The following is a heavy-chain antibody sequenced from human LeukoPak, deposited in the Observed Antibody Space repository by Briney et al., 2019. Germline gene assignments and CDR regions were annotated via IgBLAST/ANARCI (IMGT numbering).Heavy chain of an antibody. Sequence: SETLSLTCAVYGGSFSGYYRSWVRQPPGKGLEWFGEINHSGSTNYNPSLKSRVTISVDTSKNQFSLKLSSVTAADTAVYYCASTRIVVVPAARGSLNYFDYWGQGTLVTVSS. CDR2: INHSGST. D-gene: IGHD2-2*01. J-gene: IGHJ4*02. CDR3: ASTRIVVVPAARGSLNYFDY. CDR1: GGSFSGYY. V-gene: IGHV4-34*01.